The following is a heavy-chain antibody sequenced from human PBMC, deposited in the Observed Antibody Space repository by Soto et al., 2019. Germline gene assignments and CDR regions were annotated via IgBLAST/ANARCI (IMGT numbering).Heavy chain of an antibody. J-gene: IGHJ6*02. CDR2: ISHGGSP. Sequence: SETLSLTCAVSGGSVSSGVFSWNWIRQPPGQGLEWIGYISHGGSPHYTPSLRSRVSISVDRSTNVISLNLTPMTPADTAVYFCARGHYYYAMDVWGQGTTVTVSS. V-gene: IGHV4-30-2*01. CDR3: ARGHYYYAMDV. CDR1: GGSVSSGVFS.